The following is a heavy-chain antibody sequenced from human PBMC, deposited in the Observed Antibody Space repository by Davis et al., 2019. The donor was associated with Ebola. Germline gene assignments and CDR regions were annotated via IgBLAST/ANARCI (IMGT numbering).Heavy chain of an antibody. J-gene: IGHJ6*02. CDR2: ISGSGGST. CDR3: ARDTGSVTTLFYYYGMDV. D-gene: IGHD4-17*01. V-gene: IGHV3-23*01. Sequence: GESLKISCAASGFTFSSYAMSWVRQAPGKGLEWVSAISGSGGSTYYADSVKGRFTISRDNSKNTLYLQMNSLRAEDTAVYYCARDTGSVTTLFYYYGMDVWGQGTTVTVSS. CDR1: GFTFSSYA.